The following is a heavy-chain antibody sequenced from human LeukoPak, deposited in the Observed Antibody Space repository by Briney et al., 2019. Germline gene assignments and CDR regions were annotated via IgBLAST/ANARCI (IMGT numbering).Heavy chain of an antibody. J-gene: IGHJ4*02. V-gene: IGHV4-39*01. CDR2: IYYSGST. CDR1: GGSISSSSYY. D-gene: IGHD5-24*01. CDR3: ARRGWLQFRGDDDDY. Sequence: SETLSLTCTVSGGSISSSSYYWGWIRQPPGKGLEWIGSIYYSGSTYYNPSLKSRVTISVDTSKNQFSLKLSSVTAADTAVYYCARRGWLQFRGDDDDYWGQGTLVTVSS.